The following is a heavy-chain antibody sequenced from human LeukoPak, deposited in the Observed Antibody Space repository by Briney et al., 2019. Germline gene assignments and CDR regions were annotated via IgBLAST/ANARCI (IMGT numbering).Heavy chain of an antibody. CDR2: IIPIFGTA. Sequence: ASVKVSCKASGGTFSSYAISWVRQAPGQGLEWMGGIIPIFGTANYAQKFQGRVTITADESTSTAYMELSSLRSEDTAVYYCAKEASALGGIDYWGQGTLVTVSS. D-gene: IGHD3-16*01. V-gene: IGHV1-69*13. CDR3: AKEASALGGIDY. CDR1: GGTFSSYA. J-gene: IGHJ4*02.